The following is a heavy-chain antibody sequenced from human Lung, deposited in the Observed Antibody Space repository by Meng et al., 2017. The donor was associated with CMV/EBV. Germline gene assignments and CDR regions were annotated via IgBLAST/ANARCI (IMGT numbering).Heavy chain of an antibody. J-gene: IGHJ6*02. CDR2: IRYEGRSK. D-gene: IGHD1-1*01. Sequence: GGSLRLSCTTSGFNFSNYGMHWVRLAPGKGLEWVAFIRYEGRSKLYADSVKGRFTISRDNSKNTLSMEMNSLRAEDTAVYYCAKDDCDITNCWQYYALDVXGQGXTVTVSS. CDR3: AKDDCDITNCWQYYALDV. V-gene: IGHV3-30*02. CDR1: GFNFSNYG.